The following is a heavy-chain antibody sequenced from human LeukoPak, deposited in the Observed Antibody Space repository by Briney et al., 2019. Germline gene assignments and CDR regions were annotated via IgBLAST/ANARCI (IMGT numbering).Heavy chain of an antibody. V-gene: IGHV1-2*02. CDR3: ARDGSYYHPFDY. CDR1: GYTFTGYY. J-gene: IGHJ4*02. D-gene: IGHD1-26*01. CDR2: INPNSGGT. Sequence: ASVKVSCKASGYTFTGYYMHWVRQAPGQGLEWMGWINPNSGGTNYAQKLQGRVTMTRDTSISTAYMELSRLRSGDTAVYYCARDGSYYHPFDYWGQGTLVTVSS.